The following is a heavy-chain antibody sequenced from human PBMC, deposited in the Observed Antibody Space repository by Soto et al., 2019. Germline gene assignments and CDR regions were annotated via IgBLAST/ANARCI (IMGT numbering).Heavy chain of an antibody. Sequence: ASVKVSCKASGFTFTSSAVQWVRQARGQRXEWIGWIVVGSGHTNYAQKFQERVTITRDMSTSTAYMELSGLRSEDTAVYYCAAVPDILTGYPYYYYSMDVWGQGTTVTVYS. V-gene: IGHV1-58*01. CDR2: IVVGSGHT. CDR3: AAVPDILTGYPYYYYSMDV. D-gene: IGHD3-9*01. J-gene: IGHJ6*02. CDR1: GFTFTSSA.